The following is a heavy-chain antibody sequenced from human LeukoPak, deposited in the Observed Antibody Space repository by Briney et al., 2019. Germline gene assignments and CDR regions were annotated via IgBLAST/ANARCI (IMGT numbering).Heavy chain of an antibody. V-gene: IGHV4-34*01. J-gene: IGHJ3*02. CDR3: ARGLRIAYSSGYYKRGAFDI. D-gene: IGHD3-22*01. CDR1: GGSFSGYY. Sequence: SETLSLTCAVYGGSFSGYYWSWIRQPPGKGLEWIGEINHSGSTNYNPSLKSRATISVDTSKNQFSLKLGSVTAADTAVYYCARGLRIAYSSGYYKRGAFDIWGQGTMVTVSS. CDR2: INHSGST.